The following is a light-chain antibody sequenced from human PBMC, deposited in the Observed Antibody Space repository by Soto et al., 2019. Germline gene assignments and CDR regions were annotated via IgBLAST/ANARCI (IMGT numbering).Light chain of an antibody. V-gene: IGLV1-40*01. CDR2: SNT. Sequence: QSVLTQPPSVSGAPGQRVTISCTGSSSNIGAGSDVHWYQQLPGTAPKLLIYSNTNRPSGVPDRFSGSKSGTSASLAITGLQAGDEADYYCQSYDSILTGSVFGGGTKRTVL. J-gene: IGLJ3*02. CDR1: SSNIGAGSD. CDR3: QSYDSILTGSV.